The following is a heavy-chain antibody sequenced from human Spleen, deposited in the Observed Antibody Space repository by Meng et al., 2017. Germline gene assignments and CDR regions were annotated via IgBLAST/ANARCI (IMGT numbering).Heavy chain of an antibody. J-gene: IGHJ4*02. CDR3: ARDAIGGSLDYVWGTHSFDY. D-gene: IGHD3-16*01. V-gene: IGHV3-21*01. Sequence: GESLKISCAASGFTFSSHTMNWVRQAPGKGLEWVSSITSSGSYIYYADSVKGRFTISRDNAQSSLFLQMNSLRAEDTAVYYCARDAIGGSLDYVWGTHSFDYWGQGALVTVSS. CDR1: GFTFSSHT. CDR2: ITSSGSYI.